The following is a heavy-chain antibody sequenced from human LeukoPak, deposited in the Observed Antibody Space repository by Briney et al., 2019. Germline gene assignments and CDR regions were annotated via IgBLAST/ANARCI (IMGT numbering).Heavy chain of an antibody. CDR3: ARLDAVRAFDI. Sequence: ASVKVSCKASGGTFSSYTISWVRQAPGQGLEWMGRIFPILGIANYAQKFQGRVTITADKSTSTAYMELSSLRSEDTAVYYCARLDAVRAFDIWGQGTMVTVSS. J-gene: IGHJ3*02. D-gene: IGHD2-2*01. CDR1: GGTFSSYT. V-gene: IGHV1-69*02. CDR2: IFPILGIA.